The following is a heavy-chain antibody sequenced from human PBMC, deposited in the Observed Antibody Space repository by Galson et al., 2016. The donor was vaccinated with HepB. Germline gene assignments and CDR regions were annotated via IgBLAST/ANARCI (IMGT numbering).Heavy chain of an antibody. CDR3: ARGHCSGLSCQAYSDY. Sequence: SLRLSCAASGFTFSSYGMHWVRQAPGKGLEWVAVIWYDGSNKYYADSVKGRFTISRDNSKNTLYLQMNSLRAEDTAVFYCARGHCSGLSCQAYSDYWGQGTLVAVSS. CDR1: GFTFSSYG. V-gene: IGHV3-33*01. D-gene: IGHD2-15*01. J-gene: IGHJ4*02. CDR2: IWYDGSNK.